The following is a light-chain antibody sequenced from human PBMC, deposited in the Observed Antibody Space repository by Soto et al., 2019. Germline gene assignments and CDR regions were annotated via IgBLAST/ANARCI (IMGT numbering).Light chain of an antibody. J-gene: IGLJ2*01. Sequence: QSVLTQPPSVSGAPGQRVTISCTGTSSNIGAGYDVHWYQQLPGTAPKLLIYTTSNRPSAVPDRFSGSKFGTTASLAITGLQAEDEADYYCQAHDSSLSVIFGGGTKLTVL. CDR3: QAHDSSLSVI. V-gene: IGLV1-40*01. CDR1: SSNIGAGYD. CDR2: TTS.